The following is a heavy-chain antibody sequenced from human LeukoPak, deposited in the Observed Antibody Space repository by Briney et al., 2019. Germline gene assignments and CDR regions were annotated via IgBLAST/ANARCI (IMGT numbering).Heavy chain of an antibody. V-gene: IGHV1-2*02. D-gene: IGHD3-3*01. CDR2: INPNSGGT. CDR1: GYTFTGYY. CDR3: ARSRYYDFWSGYYTGSDYYMDV. Sequence: ASVKVSCKASGYTFTGYYMHWVRQAPGQGLEWMGWINPNSGGTNYAQKFQGRVTMTRDTSISTAYMELSRLRSDDTAVYYCARSRYYDFWSGYYTGSDYYMDVWGKGTTVTVSS. J-gene: IGHJ6*03.